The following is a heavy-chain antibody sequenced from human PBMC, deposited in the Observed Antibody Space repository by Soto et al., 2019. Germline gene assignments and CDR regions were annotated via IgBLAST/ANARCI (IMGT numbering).Heavy chain of an antibody. CDR1: GGTFSSYT. Sequence: QVQLVQSGAEVKKPGSSVKVSCKASGGTFSSYTISWVRQAPGQGLEWMGRIIPILGIANYAQKFQGRVTITADKSTSTAYMELSSLRSEDTAVYYCARGPPNYDTLTGDNWFDPWGQGTLVTVSS. V-gene: IGHV1-69*02. CDR2: IIPILGIA. CDR3: ARGPPNYDTLTGDNWFDP. D-gene: IGHD3-9*01. J-gene: IGHJ5*02.